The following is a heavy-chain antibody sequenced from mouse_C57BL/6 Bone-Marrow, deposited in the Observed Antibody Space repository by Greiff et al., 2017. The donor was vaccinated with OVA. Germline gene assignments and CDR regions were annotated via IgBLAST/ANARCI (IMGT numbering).Heavy chain of an antibody. CDR3: ARDDGYYPFY. D-gene: IGHD2-3*01. Sequence: ESGPGLVKPSQSLSLTCSVTGYSITSGYYWNWIRQFPGNKLEWMGYISYDGSNNYNPSLKTLISITRDTSKNQFFLKLNSVTTEDTATYYCARDDGYYPFYWGQGTLVTVSA. CDR2: ISYDGSN. V-gene: IGHV3-6*01. J-gene: IGHJ3*01. CDR1: GYSITSGYY.